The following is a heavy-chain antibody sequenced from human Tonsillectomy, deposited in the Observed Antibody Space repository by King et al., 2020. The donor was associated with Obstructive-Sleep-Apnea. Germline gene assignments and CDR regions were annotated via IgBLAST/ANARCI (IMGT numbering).Heavy chain of an antibody. Sequence: VQLVESGGGLVQPGKSLRLSCAASGFSFSSFPMHWVRQTPGKGLEWVALISSDGSAKYYADSVKGRFTISRDNFRNVLYLQMNSLKSDDRAVYYCATNVGASGSHKVPEHWGQGTLVTVSS. V-gene: IGHV3-30*04. J-gene: IGHJ1*01. CDR3: ATNVGASGSHKVPEH. CDR1: GFSFSSFP. CDR2: ISSDGSAK. D-gene: IGHD1-26*01.